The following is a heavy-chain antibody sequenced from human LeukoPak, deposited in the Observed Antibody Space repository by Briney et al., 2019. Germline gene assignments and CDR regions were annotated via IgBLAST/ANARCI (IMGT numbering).Heavy chain of an antibody. D-gene: IGHD6-19*01. J-gene: IGHJ4*02. V-gene: IGHV4-34*01. CDR1: GGSFSGYY. CDR2: INHSGST. Sequence: SEILSLTCAVYGGSFSGYYWSWIRQPPGKGLEWIGEINHSGSTNYNPSLKSRVTISVDTSKNQFSLKLSSVTAADTAVYYCARGFQYSSGWFGYWGQGTLVTVSS. CDR3: ARGFQYSSGWFGY.